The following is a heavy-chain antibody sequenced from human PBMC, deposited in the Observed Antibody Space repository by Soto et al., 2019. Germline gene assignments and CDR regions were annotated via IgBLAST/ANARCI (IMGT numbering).Heavy chain of an antibody. D-gene: IGHD6-6*01. V-gene: IGHV4-31*03. CDR1: GESINSGGYY. J-gene: IGHJ4*02. CDR2: IYDSESA. CDR3: ARASSSSSAADY. Sequence: QVQLQESGPGLVKPSQTLSLTCSVSGESINSGGYYWSWIRHHPGKGLEWIGYIYDSESAYYNPSLESRFTISMDTSKNHFAMRLSSVTAADTAVYYCARASSSSSAADYWGQGTQVTVSS.